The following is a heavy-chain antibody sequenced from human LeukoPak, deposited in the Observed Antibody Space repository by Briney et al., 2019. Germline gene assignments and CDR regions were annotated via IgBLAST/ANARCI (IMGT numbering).Heavy chain of an antibody. Sequence: GGSLRLSCVGSGFTISNYWMHWVRQAPGTGLVWVSRFHPDGSITTYADSVKGRFTISRDNAKNSLYLEMSSLRVEDTAVYYCARDRGWRSSGYYLYHFDYWGQGTLVTFAS. CDR3: ARDRGWRSSGYYLYHFDY. CDR1: GFTISNYW. J-gene: IGHJ4*02. CDR2: FHPDGSIT. V-gene: IGHV3-74*03. D-gene: IGHD3-22*01.